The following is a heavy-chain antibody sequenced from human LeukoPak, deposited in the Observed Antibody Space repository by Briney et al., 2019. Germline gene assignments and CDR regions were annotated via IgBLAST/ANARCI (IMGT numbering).Heavy chain of an antibody. V-gene: IGHV7-4-1*02. CDR1: GYTFSNYA. CDR2: INTNTGNP. Sequence: GASVKVSCKASGYTFSNYAINWVRQAPGQGPQWTGWINTNTGNPTYAQGVPGRFVFSLDTSVSTAFLQISSLKAEDTAVYYCARDVGYYYYSLDVWGKGTTVTVSS. CDR3: ARDVGYYYYSLDV. J-gene: IGHJ6*03. D-gene: IGHD2-15*01.